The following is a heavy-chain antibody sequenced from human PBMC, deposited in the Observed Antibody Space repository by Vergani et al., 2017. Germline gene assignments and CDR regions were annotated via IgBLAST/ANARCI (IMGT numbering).Heavy chain of an antibody. CDR3: ATDTRYCTNPTCLPNSSLNY. CDR1: GVIFSRYW. Sequence: DVQVVESGGGLVQPGESLRLSCAASGVIFSRYWMSWVRQAPGKGLEYVANIKQDGTEKFYVDSVKGRFTISRDNSKNSLFLQILSLRAEDTAVYYCATDTRYCTNPTCLPNSSLNYWGQGILVTVSS. J-gene: IGHJ4*01. D-gene: IGHD2-8*01. V-gene: IGHV3-7*04. CDR2: IKQDGTEK.